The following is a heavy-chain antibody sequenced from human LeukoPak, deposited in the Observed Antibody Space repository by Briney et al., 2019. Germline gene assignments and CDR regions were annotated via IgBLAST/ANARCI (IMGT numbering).Heavy chain of an antibody. CDR2: INSDGSST. Sequence: GGSLGLSCAASGFTFSSHWMHWVRQAPGQGLVWVSRINSDGSSTSYADSVKGRFTISRDNAKNTLYLQMNSLRAEDTAVYYCARAHPLDYWGQGTLVTVSS. CDR1: GFTFSSHW. J-gene: IGHJ4*02. V-gene: IGHV3-74*01. CDR3: ARAHPLDY.